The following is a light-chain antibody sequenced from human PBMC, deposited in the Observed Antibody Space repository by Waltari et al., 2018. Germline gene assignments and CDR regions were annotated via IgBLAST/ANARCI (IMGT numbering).Light chain of an antibody. V-gene: IGLV2-14*03. J-gene: IGLJ1*01. CDR2: DVS. CDR3: SSYTSSKTYV. CDR1: SRDVGRYKY. Sequence: QSALTQPASVSGSPGQSITISCTGPSRDVGRYKYVSWYQQTPGKAPKLISHDVSDRPLGVSNRFSGSKFGNTASLTISGLQAEDEADYYCSSYTSSKTYVFGTGTKVTVL.